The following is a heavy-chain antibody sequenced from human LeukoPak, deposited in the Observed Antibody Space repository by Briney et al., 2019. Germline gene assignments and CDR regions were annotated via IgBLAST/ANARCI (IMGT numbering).Heavy chain of an antibody. CDR3: AREHNSGYDSDY. V-gene: IGHV4-39*07. J-gene: IGHJ4*02. Sequence: PSETLPLTCTVSGGSISSSSYYWGWIRQPPGKGLEWIGSIYYSGSTYYNPSLKSRVTISVDTSKNQFSLKLSSVTAADTAVYYCAREHNSGYDSDYWGQGTLVTVSS. D-gene: IGHD5-12*01. CDR1: GGSISSSSYY. CDR2: IYYSGST.